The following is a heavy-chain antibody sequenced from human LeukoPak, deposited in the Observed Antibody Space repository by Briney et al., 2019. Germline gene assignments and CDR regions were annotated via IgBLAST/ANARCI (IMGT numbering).Heavy chain of an antibody. Sequence: SRTLSLTCAISGDSVSSNNAAWNWIRQSPSRGLEWLGRTFYRSQWYNDYAVSVRSRIIINPDTSKNQFSLQLNSVTPEDTAVYYCAREGTLVRGVMNHFDYWGQGILVTVSS. V-gene: IGHV6-1*01. CDR2: TFYRSQWYN. CDR3: AREGTLVRGVMNHFDY. CDR1: GDSVSSNNAA. D-gene: IGHD3-10*01. J-gene: IGHJ4*02.